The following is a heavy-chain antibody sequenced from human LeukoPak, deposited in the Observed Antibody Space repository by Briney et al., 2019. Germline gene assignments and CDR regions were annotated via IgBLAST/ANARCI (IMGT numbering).Heavy chain of an antibody. V-gene: IGHV3-30*03. CDR1: GFTLRSYG. Sequence: GGSLRLSCAASGFTLRSYGMHWVRQAPGKGLEWVAVTSHDGNDKYYGDSLKGRFTISRDNSKNTLYQQMNSLRAEDTAVYYCARDAGTWGYGYNFDYWGQGTLVSVSS. CDR3: ARDAGTWGYGYNFDY. J-gene: IGHJ4*02. D-gene: IGHD1-14*01. CDR2: TSHDGNDK.